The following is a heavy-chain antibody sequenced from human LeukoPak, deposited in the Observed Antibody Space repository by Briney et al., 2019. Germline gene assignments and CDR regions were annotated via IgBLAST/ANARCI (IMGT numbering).Heavy chain of an antibody. V-gene: IGHV3-48*03. CDR1: GFTFSNYE. CDR2: ISSGGSTI. D-gene: IGHD6-25*01. CDR3: ARGLGKGYISGGWFDP. Sequence: GGSLRLSCAASGFTFSNYEMNWVRQAPGKGLEWVSYISSGGSTIYYADSVKGRFTISRDNAKNSLHLQMNSLRAEDTAVYYCARGLGKGYISGGWFDPWGQGTLVTVSS. J-gene: IGHJ5*02.